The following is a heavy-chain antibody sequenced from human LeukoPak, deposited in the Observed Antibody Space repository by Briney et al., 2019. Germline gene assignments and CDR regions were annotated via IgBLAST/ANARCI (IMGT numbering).Heavy chain of an antibody. V-gene: IGHV4-59*08. Sequence: SETLSLTCTVSGGSISSYYWNWIRQPPGKGLEWIGHISYSGSTNYNPSLKSRVTISVDTSKNQFSLKLSSVTAADTAVYYCARPNYDFWSGYYYYYMDVWGKGTTVTVSS. CDR3: ARPNYDFWSGYYYYYMDV. CDR2: ISYSGST. CDR1: GGSISSYY. D-gene: IGHD3-3*01. J-gene: IGHJ6*03.